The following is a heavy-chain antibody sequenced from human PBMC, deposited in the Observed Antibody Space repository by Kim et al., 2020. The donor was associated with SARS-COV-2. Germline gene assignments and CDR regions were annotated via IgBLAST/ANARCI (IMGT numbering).Heavy chain of an antibody. CDR3: ARGTYHGMDV. Sequence: TYATSVKGRFTISRDNAKNTLYLQMNSLRAEDTALYYCARGTYHGMDVWGQGTTVTVSS. D-gene: IGHD1-1*01. V-gene: IGHV3-74*03. J-gene: IGHJ6*02.